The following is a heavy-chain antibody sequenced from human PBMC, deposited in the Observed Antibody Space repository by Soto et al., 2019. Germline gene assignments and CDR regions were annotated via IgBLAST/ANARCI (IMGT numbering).Heavy chain of an antibody. CDR2: ISSSSSYI. D-gene: IGHD5-12*01. CDR3: ARDPGSGYDYYYYYYMDV. Sequence: GGSLRLSCAASGFTFSSYSMNWVRQAPGKGLEWVSSISSSSSYIYYADSVKGRFTISGDNAKNSLYLQMNSLRAEDTAVYYCARDPGSGYDYYYYYYMDVWGKGTTVTVSS. CDR1: GFTFSSYS. J-gene: IGHJ6*03. V-gene: IGHV3-21*01.